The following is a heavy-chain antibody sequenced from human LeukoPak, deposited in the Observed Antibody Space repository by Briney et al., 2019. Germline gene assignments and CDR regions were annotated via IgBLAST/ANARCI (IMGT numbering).Heavy chain of an antibody. V-gene: IGHV3-74*01. CDR1: GFTFSSYW. CDR3: ARNDYLED. Sequence: GGSLRLSCAGSGFTFSSYWMHWVRQAPGKGLVWVSRIKSDGSSTSYADSVKGRFTIARDNAKNTLYLQMNSLRPEDTAVYYCARNDYLEDWGQGTLVAVPS. J-gene: IGHJ1*01. CDR2: IKSDGSST.